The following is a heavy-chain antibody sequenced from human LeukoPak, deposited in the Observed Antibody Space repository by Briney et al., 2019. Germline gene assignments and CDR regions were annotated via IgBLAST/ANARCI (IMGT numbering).Heavy chain of an antibody. CDR2: ISGSGGST. D-gene: IGHD2-8*02. CDR3: AKSLVFVVYARDYYFDY. CDR1: GFTFSSYA. V-gene: IGHV3-23*01. Sequence: PGASLRLSCAASGFTFSSYAMSWVRQAPGKGLEWVSAISGSGGSTYYADSVKGRFTISRDNSKNTLYLQMNSLRAEDTAVYYCAKSLVFVVYARDYYFDYWGQGTLVTVSS. J-gene: IGHJ4*02.